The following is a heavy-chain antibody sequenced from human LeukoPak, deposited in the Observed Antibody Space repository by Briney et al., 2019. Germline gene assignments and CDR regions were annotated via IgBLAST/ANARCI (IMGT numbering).Heavy chain of an antibody. Sequence: DPSETLSLTCTVSSGSISTSNYYWGWVRQPPGKALEWIGNIFYSGSTYYSPSPKSRVTISVDTSKNQFSLKLSSATAADTAAYYCATGGGGLDTAMVGYWGQGTLVTVSS. CDR1: SGSISTSNYY. J-gene: IGHJ4*02. D-gene: IGHD5-18*01. CDR2: IFYSGST. V-gene: IGHV4-39*07. CDR3: ATGGGGLDTAMVGY.